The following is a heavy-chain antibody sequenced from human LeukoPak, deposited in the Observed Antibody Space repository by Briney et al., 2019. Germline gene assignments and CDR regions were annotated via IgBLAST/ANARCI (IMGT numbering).Heavy chain of an antibody. CDR2: ISAYNGNT. D-gene: IGHD6-19*01. Sequence: ASVTVSCKASGYTFTSYGISWVRQAPGQGLEWMGWISAYNGNTNYAQKLQGRVTMTTDTSTSTAYMELRSLRSDDTAVYYCASSPGSSGWYVGYFQHWGQGTLVTVSS. CDR1: GYTFTSYG. V-gene: IGHV1-18*01. CDR3: ASSPGSSGWYVGYFQH. J-gene: IGHJ1*01.